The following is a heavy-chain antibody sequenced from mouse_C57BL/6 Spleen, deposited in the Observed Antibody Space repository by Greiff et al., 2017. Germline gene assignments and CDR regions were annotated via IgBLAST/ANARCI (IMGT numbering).Heavy chain of an antibody. D-gene: IGHD2-3*01. CDR1: GFTFSSYT. J-gene: IGHJ4*01. V-gene: IGHV5-9*01. Sequence: EVQVVESGGGLVKPGGSLKLSCAASGFTFSSYTMSWVRQTPEKRLEWVATISGGGGNTYYPDSVKGRFTISRDNAKNTLYLQMSSLRSEDTALYYCARQGDGYYDAMDYWGQGTSVTVSS. CDR3: ARQGDGYYDAMDY. CDR2: ISGGGGNT.